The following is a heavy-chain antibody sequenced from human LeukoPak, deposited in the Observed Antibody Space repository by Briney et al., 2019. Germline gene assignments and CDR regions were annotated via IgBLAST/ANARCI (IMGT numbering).Heavy chain of an antibody. D-gene: IGHD1-26*01. CDR1: GGSISSSNW. Sequence: SETLSLTCAVSGGSISSSNWWSWVRQPPGKGLEWIGEIYHSGSTNYNPSLKSRVTISIDTSKNQFSLRLTSVAAADTAVYYCARHQYSGSYYHYWGQGTLVTVSS. J-gene: IGHJ4*02. CDR3: ARHQYSGSYYHY. V-gene: IGHV4-4*02. CDR2: IYHSGST.